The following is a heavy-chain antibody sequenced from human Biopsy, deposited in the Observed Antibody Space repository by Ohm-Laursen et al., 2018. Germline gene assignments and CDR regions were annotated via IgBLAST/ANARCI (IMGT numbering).Heavy chain of an antibody. CDR2: ISYTGYT. D-gene: IGHD4-23*01. V-gene: IGHV4-61*03. J-gene: IGHJ4*02. Sequence: GTLSLTCTVSGGSINNVNYYWTWTRQPPGKGLEWIGHISYTGYTSYNASLKSRVTISVDTSRNHFSLRLSSLTAADTAVYYCARGSNDFGGLYFPRWGQGTLLTVSS. CDR3: ARGSNDFGGLYFPR. CDR1: GGSINNVNYY.